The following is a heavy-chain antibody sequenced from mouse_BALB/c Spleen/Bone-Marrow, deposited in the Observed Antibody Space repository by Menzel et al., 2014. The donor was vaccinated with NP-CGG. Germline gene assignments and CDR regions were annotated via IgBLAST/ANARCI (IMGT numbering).Heavy chain of an antibody. Sequence: VQLQQSGPGLVAPSQSLSITCTVSGFSLTNYGVHWVRQPPGKGLEWLGVIWAGGSTNYSSALMSRLTISRDNSKSQDFLKMSSLQTDDTAMYYCASYYRYDGAYWGQGTLVTVSA. J-gene: IGHJ3*01. CDR2: IWAGGST. CDR1: GFSLTNYG. V-gene: IGHV2-9*02. CDR3: ASYYRYDGAY. D-gene: IGHD2-14*01.